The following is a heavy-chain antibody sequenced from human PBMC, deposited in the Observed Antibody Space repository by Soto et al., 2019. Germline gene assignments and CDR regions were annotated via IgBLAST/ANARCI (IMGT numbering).Heavy chain of an antibody. CDR3: ARLDPYCSGGSCYSVSYDYYYYGMDV. V-gene: IGHV5-10-1*03. J-gene: IGHJ6*02. Sequence: EVQLVQSGAEVKKPGESLRISCKGSGYSFTSYWISWVRQMPGKGLEWMGRIDPSDSYTNYSPSFQGHVTISADKSISTAYLQWSSLKASDTAMYYCARLDPYCSGGSCYSVSYDYYYYGMDVWGQGTTVTVSS. D-gene: IGHD2-15*01. CDR2: IDPSDSYT. CDR1: GYSFTSYW.